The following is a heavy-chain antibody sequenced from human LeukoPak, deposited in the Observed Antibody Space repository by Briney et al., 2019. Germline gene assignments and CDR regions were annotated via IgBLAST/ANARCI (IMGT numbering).Heavy chain of an antibody. J-gene: IGHJ6*02. D-gene: IGHD3-10*01. V-gene: IGHV3-33*01. Sequence: PGGSLRLSCAASGFTFSSYGMHWVRQAPGKGLEWVAVIWYDGIYKYYADSVKGRFTISRDDSKNTLYLQMNSLRAEDTAVYYCARADHGSGSLYYYGMDVWGQGATVTVSS. CDR3: ARADHGSGSLYYYGMDV. CDR2: IWYDGIYK. CDR1: GFTFSSYG.